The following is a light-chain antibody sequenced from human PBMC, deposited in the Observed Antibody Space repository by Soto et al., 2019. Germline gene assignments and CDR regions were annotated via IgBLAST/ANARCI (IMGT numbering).Light chain of an antibody. Sequence: EIVLTQSPGTLSLSPGERATLSCRASQSISSSYLVWYQQKPGQAPRLLIYDASSRATGIPDRFSGSGSGTGFALTISRLEPEDFAVYYCQHYGGSAPFTFGQGTRLEIK. CDR1: QSISSSY. J-gene: IGKJ5*01. CDR3: QHYGGSAPFT. CDR2: DAS. V-gene: IGKV3-20*01.